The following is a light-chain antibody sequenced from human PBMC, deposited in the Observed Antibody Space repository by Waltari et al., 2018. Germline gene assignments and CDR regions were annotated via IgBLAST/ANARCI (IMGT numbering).Light chain of an antibody. CDR1: SSDDGGYNY. Sequence: QSALTQPPSASGSPGPAVTISCTGTSSDDGGYNYVPWYQQHPGKAPKLLIYEGTKRPSGVPERFSGSKSGNTAALAVSGLQPEDDADYFCSSHAGSNNLLFGGGTKLTVL. CDR2: EGT. CDR3: SSHAGSNNLL. V-gene: IGLV2-8*01. J-gene: IGLJ2*01.